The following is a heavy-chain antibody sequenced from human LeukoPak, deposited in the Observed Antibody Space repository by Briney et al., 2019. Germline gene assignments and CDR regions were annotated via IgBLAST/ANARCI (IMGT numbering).Heavy chain of an antibody. CDR1: GFTFSRPA. D-gene: IGHD6-6*01. Sequence: GGSLRLSCAASGFTFSRPAMHWVRQAPGKGLEWVAIISYDGGNKYYADSGKGRFTISRDNSKNTLYLQMNSLRAEDTAVYFCVSLGYSSSSVRYWGQGTLVTVSS. V-gene: IGHV3-30*04. CDR3: VSLGYSSSSVRY. CDR2: ISYDGGNK. J-gene: IGHJ4*02.